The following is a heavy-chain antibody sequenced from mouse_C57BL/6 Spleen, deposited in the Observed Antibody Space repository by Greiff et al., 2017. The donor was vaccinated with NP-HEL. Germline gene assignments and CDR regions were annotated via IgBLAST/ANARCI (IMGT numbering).Heavy chain of an antibody. CDR1: GYTFTDYY. CDR3: ARSDGSSYKFDY. D-gene: IGHD1-1*01. Sequence: EVQLQQSGPELVKPGASVKISCKASGYTFTDYYMNWVKQSHGKSLEWIGDINPNNGGTSYNQKFKGKATLTVDKSSSTAYMELRSLTSEDSAVYYCARSDGSSYKFDYWGQGTTLTVSS. J-gene: IGHJ2*01. V-gene: IGHV1-26*01. CDR2: INPNNGGT.